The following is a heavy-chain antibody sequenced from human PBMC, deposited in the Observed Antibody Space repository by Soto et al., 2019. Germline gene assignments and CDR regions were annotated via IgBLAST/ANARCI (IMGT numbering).Heavy chain of an antibody. CDR2: IYYSGST. CDR1: GGSISSSSYY. CDR3: ARLLRFSNYYFDY. V-gene: IGHV4-39*01. Sequence: SETLSLTCTVSGGSISSSSYYWGWIRQPPGKGLEWIGSIYYSGSTYYNPSLKSRVTISVDTSKNQFSLKVSSVTAADTAVYYCARLLRFSNYYFDYWGQGTLVTVSS. J-gene: IGHJ4*02. D-gene: IGHD3-3*01.